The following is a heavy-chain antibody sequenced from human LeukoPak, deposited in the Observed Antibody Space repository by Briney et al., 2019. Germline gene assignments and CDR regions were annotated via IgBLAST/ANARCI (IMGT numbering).Heavy chain of an antibody. CDR1: GFTSCVYS. J-gene: IGHJ4*02. Sequence: GSLSLSCSASGFTSCVYSRSRVGQAPGKGLEGVSYISSSSAYIYYADSVRGRFTIARDNAKNLLDLEMNSLRAADTAVYYCATDPERRDGFFWGQGTLVTVSS. V-gene: IGHV3-21*01. CDR3: ATDPERRDGFF. CDR2: ISSSSAYI. D-gene: IGHD5-24*01.